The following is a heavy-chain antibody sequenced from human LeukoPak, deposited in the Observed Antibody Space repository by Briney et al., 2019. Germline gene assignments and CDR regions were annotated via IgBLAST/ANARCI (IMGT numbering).Heavy chain of an antibody. CDR1: XXXXXNXG. CDR3: ARSLGETTFDW. Sequence: SXXLSCVASXXXXXNXGMHXIXQXPGXGXXWVSVIYYDGSKKYYADFVKGRFAISRDNSKNVVWLQMDRLRVEDTAFYYCARSLGETTFDWWGQGTLVTVPS. D-gene: IGHD3-16*01. V-gene: IGHV3-33*01. J-gene: IGHJ4*02. CDR2: IYYDGSKK.